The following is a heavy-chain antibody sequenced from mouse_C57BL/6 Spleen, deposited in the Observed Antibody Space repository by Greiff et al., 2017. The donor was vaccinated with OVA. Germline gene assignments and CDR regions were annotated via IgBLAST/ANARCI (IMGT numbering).Heavy chain of an antibody. D-gene: IGHD1-1*01. V-gene: IGHV14-4*01. CDR2: IDPENGDT. J-gene: IGHJ4*01. CDR3: TTSLLRGAMDY. CDR1: GFNIKDDY. Sequence: VQLQQSGAELVRPGASVKLSCTASGFNIKDDYMHWVKQRPEQGLEWIGWIDPENGDTESASKFQGKATITADTSSNTAYLQLSSLTSEDTAVYYCTTSLLRGAMDYWGQGTSVTVSS.